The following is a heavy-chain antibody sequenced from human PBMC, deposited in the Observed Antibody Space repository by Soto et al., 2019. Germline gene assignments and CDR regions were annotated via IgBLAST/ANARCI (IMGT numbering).Heavy chain of an antibody. CDR1: GGSISSYY. J-gene: IGHJ5*02. D-gene: IGHD1-1*01. V-gene: IGHV4-59*01. Sequence: SETLSLTCTVSGGSISSYYWSWIRQPPGKGLEWIGYIHYSGSTNYNPSLKSRDTISVDTSKNQFSLKLSSVTAADTAVYYCARAIRPSTGTKTSWFDPWGQGTLVTVSS. CDR3: ARAIRPSTGTKTSWFDP. CDR2: IHYSGST.